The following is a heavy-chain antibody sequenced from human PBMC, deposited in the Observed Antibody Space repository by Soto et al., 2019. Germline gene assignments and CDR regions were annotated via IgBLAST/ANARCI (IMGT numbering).Heavy chain of an antibody. D-gene: IGHD6-6*01. CDR1: GGTFSSYA. Sequence: QVQLVQSGAEVKKPGSSVKVSCKASGGTFSSYAIRWVRQAPGQGLEWMGGITPIFGAADYAQKFQGRVPITADESTSTAYMELSSLRSEDTAVYYCARDGIAARPIDWFDHWGQGTLVSVSS. V-gene: IGHV1-69*12. CDR2: ITPIFGAA. J-gene: IGHJ5*02. CDR3: ARDGIAARPIDWFDH.